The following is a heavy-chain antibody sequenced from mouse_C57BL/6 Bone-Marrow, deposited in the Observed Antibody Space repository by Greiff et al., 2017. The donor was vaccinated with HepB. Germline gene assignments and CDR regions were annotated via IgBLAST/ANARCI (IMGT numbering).Heavy chain of an antibody. CDR2: INPGSGGT. CDR3: LWLRQGVDY. Sequence: VQLQQSGAELVRPGTSVKVSCKASGYAFTNYLIEWVKQRPGQGLEWIGVINPGSGGTNYNEKFKGKATLTADKSSSTAYMQLSSLTSEDSAVYFCLWLRQGVDYWGQGTTLTVSS. CDR1: GYAFTNYL. J-gene: IGHJ2*01. V-gene: IGHV1-54*01. D-gene: IGHD2-2*01.